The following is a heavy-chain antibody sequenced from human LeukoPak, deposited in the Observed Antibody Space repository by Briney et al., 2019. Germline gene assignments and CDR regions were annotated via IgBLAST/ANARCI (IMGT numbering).Heavy chain of an antibody. D-gene: IGHD1-26*01. CDR3: ASSSIVGATGFDY. V-gene: IGHV5-51*01. J-gene: IGHJ4*02. CDR2: IYPGDSDT. Sequence: GESLKISCKGSGYSFTTYWIGWVRQMPGKGLEWMGIIYPGDSDTRYSPSFQGQVTISADKSISTAYLQWSSLKASDTAMYYCASSSIVGATGFDYWGQGTLVTVSS. CDR1: GYSFTTYW.